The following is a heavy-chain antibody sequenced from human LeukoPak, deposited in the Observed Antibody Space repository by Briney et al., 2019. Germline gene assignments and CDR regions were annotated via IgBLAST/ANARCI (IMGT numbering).Heavy chain of an antibody. CDR1: GFTFSNYD. Sequence: GGSLRLSCAVSGFTFSNYDMHWVRQGTGGGLEWVSGIGNAGDTYYPGSVKGRFTVSRENAMNSLYLQMNNLRAGDTAVYYCARAPRVDTGMDYYYYGMDVWGQGTTVIVSS. CDR2: IGNAGDT. CDR3: ARAPRVDTGMDYYYYGMDV. J-gene: IGHJ6*02. V-gene: IGHV3-13*01. D-gene: IGHD5-18*01.